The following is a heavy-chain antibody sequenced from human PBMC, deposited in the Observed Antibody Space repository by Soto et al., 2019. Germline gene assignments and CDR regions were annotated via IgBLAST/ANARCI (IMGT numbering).Heavy chain of an antibody. D-gene: IGHD1-26*01. CDR3: EKDQYTASPGKPDY. J-gene: IGHJ4*02. CDR1: GFTFSSFA. Sequence: GGSLRLSCAASGFTFSSFAMSWVRQTPGKGLEWVSVISGSGGHTYYADSVKGRFTISRDNSKNTLYLQMSSLRAEDTALYYCEKDQYTASPGKPDYWGQGTLVTVSS. V-gene: IGHV3-23*01. CDR2: ISGSGGHT.